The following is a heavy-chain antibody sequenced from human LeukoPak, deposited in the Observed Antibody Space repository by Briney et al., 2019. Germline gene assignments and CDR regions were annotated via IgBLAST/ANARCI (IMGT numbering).Heavy chain of an antibody. CDR2: IYSDDRT. CDR1: GFTVSGNY. Sequence: GGSLRLSCAASGFTVSGNYMSWVRQAPGKGLEWVSVIYSDDRTYYADSVKGRFTISRDNSKNTLYLQMNSLRAEDTAVYYCTRDEDYYDSSGPDIWGKGTTVTVSS. V-gene: IGHV3-53*01. J-gene: IGHJ6*04. CDR3: TRDEDYYDSSGPDI. D-gene: IGHD3-22*01.